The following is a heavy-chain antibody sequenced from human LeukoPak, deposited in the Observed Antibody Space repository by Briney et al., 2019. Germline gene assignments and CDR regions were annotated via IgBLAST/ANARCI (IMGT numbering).Heavy chain of an antibody. CDR2: MNPNSGNT. Sequence: ASVKVSCKASGYTFTSYDINWVRQATGQGLEWMGWMNPNSGNTGYAQNFQGRVTMTRNTSMSTAYMELSSLRSEDTAVYYCAIGGEIIAAADGGWFDPWGQGTLVTVSS. V-gene: IGHV1-8*01. CDR1: GYTFTSYD. J-gene: IGHJ5*02. CDR3: AIGGEIIAAADGGWFDP. D-gene: IGHD6-13*01.